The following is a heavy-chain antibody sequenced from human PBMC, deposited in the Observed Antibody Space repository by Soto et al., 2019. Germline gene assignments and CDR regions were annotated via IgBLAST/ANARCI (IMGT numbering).Heavy chain of an antibody. V-gene: IGHV3-23*01. CDR2: IIDSGAST. Sequence: PGGSLRLSCAASGFTFRSCAMGWVRQAPGKGLEWVSDIIDSGASTYYAASVKGRFTISRDNSKSTLYLQMNSLRAEDTALYYCAKGRSYYYYYGVDVWGQGTTVTVSS. CDR3: AKGRSYYYYYGVDV. CDR1: GFTFRSCA. J-gene: IGHJ6*02.